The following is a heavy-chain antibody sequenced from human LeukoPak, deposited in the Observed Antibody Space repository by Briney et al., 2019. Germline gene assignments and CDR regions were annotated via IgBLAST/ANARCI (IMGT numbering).Heavy chain of an antibody. CDR1: GASISDYY. J-gene: IGHJ4*02. V-gene: IGHV4-59*08. D-gene: IGHD3-22*01. CDR2: GHYTGSS. CDR3: ARHDNRGYYSLHY. Sequence: SETLSLTCTVSGASISDYYWSWIRQPPGKGLERIGFGHYTGSSNYNPSLKSRVTTSVDTSKSQFSLKLISATAADTAVYYCARHDNRGYYSLHYWGQGALVTVSS.